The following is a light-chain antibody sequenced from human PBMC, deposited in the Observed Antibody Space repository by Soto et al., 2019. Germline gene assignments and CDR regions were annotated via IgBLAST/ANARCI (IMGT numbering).Light chain of an antibody. J-gene: IGKJ1*01. Sequence: ILMTQSPATLTVSPGDGAQLSCRASQSVSSNLAWYQQKPGQAPRLLIYGASTRATGIPARFSGSGSGTEFTLTISSLQSEDFAVYYCQQYSNWPSWTFGQGTKVDIK. CDR3: QQYSNWPSWT. V-gene: IGKV3-15*01. CDR1: QSVSSN. CDR2: GAS.